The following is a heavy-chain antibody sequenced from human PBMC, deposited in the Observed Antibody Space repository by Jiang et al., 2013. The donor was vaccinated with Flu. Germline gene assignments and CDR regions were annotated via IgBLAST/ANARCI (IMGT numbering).Heavy chain of an antibody. J-gene: IGHJ4*02. CDR2: CPLVGVT. V-gene: IGHV4-39*07. D-gene: IGHD5/OR15-5a*01. CDR1: GGSISDSSDY. CDR3: VRDRDIVSRGGFDF. Sequence: GLVKPSETLVLTCTVSGGSISDSSDYWGWVRQPPRKGAWSGLAVCPLVGVTYYSPSLKSRVTMSVDTSKKQFSLRLSYVVAADTAIYYCVRDRDIVSRGGFDFWGQGTLVTVSS.